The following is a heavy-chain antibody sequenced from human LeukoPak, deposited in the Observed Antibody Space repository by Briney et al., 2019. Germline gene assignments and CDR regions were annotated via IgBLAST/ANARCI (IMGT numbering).Heavy chain of an antibody. CDR3: ARLGAGDAFDF. D-gene: IGHD2-21*01. Sequence: SETLSLTCTVSGGSISSYYWSWIRQPPGKGLEWIGYIYYSGTTNYNPSLKSRVTISVDTSKNQFSLKLSSVTAADTAVYYCARLGAGDAFDFWGQGTLVTVSS. V-gene: IGHV4-59*08. CDR1: GGSISSYY. J-gene: IGHJ4*02. CDR2: IYYSGTT.